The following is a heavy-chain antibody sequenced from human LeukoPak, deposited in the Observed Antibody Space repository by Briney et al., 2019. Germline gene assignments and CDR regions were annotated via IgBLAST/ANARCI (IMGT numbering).Heavy chain of an antibody. V-gene: IGHV4-59*01. CDR3: ARGVYIAAAQYGY. D-gene: IGHD6-13*01. CDR2: IFYSGTT. J-gene: IGHJ4*02. CDR1: GGSISSYY. Sequence: SETLSLTCTVSGGSISSYYWSWIRQPPGKGLEWIGYIFYSGTTNYNPSLKSRVTISVDTSKNQFSLKLGSVTAADTAVYYCARGVYIAAAQYGYWGQGTLVTVSS.